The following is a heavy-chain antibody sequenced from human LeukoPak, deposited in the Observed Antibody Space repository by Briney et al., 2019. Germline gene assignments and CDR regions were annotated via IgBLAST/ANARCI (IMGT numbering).Heavy chain of an antibody. D-gene: IGHD2-2*01. J-gene: IGHJ6*02. V-gene: IGHV3-48*02. CDR1: GFTFTSYS. CDR3: ARELGYCTGTTCSVHYYGMDV. Sequence: GGSLRLSCAASGFTFTSYSMYWVRQAPGKGLEWISYISISSSTIYYGDSVKGRFTISRDNAKKSVYLQMDSLRDEDTAVYYCARELGYCTGTTCSVHYYGMDVWGQGTTVTVSS. CDR2: ISISSSTI.